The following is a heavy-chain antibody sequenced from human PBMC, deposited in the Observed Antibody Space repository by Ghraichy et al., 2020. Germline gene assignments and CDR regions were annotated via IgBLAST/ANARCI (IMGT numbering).Heavy chain of an antibody. J-gene: IGHJ6*02. CDR2: INSDGSST. D-gene: IGHD3-9*01. Sequence: GGSLRLSCAASGFTFSSYWMHWVRQAPGKGLVWVSRINSDGSSTSYADSVKGRLTISRDNAKNTLYLQMNSLRAEDTAVYYCARDLAYYDILTGYYYYYGMDVWGQGTTVTVSS. CDR3: ARDLAYYDILTGYYYYYGMDV. CDR1: GFTFSSYW. V-gene: IGHV3-74*01.